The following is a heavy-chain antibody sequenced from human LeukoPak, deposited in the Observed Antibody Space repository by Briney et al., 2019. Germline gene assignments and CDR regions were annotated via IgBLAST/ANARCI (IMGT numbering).Heavy chain of an antibody. V-gene: IGHV3-30*18. CDR1: GFSFSRYG. Sequence: GGSLRLSCAASGFSFSRYGMHWVRQAPGKGLEWVAVISYDGSNKYYADSVKGRFTISRDNSKNTLYLQMNSLRAEDTAVYYCAKEGRDPGYSYGYSVLYFDYWGQGTLVTVSS. CDR2: ISYDGSNK. J-gene: IGHJ4*02. D-gene: IGHD5-18*01. CDR3: AKEGRDPGYSYGYSVLYFDY.